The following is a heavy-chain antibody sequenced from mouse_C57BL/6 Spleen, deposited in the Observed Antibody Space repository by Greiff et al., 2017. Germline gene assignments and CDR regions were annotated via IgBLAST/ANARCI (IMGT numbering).Heavy chain of an antibody. D-gene: IGHD4-1*01. CDR3: ARGKLGRGAMDY. J-gene: IGHJ4*01. Sequence: DVKLVESGPELVKPGASVKISCKASGYSFTGYYMNWVKQSPEKSLEWIGEINPSTGGTTYNQKFKAKATLTVDKSSSTAYMQLKSLTSEDSAVYYCARGKLGRGAMDYWGQGTSVTVSS. CDR2: INPSTGGT. V-gene: IGHV1-42*01. CDR1: GYSFTGYY.